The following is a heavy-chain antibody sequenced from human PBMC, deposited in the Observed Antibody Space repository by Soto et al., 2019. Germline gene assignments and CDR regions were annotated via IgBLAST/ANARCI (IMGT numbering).Heavy chain of an antibody. CDR3: ARDLAKGGGSAGFDY. Sequence: AASVKVSCKASGYTFTVYYMHWVRQAPGQGLEWMGWINPKSGGTMYPQKFQGRVTMNWDTSISTAYMALTRLRADDTAVYYCARDLAKGGGSAGFDYWGQGTLVTVSS. V-gene: IGHV1-2*02. CDR2: INPKSGGT. D-gene: IGHD1-26*01. J-gene: IGHJ4*02. CDR1: GYTFTVYY.